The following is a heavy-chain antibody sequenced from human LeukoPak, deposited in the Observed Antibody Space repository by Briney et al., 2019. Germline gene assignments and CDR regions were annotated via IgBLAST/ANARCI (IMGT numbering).Heavy chain of an antibody. CDR2: INPNSGGT. Sequence: ASVKVSCKASGYTFTGYYMHWVRPAPGQGLEWMGWINPNSGGTNYAQKFQGRVTMTRDASISTAYMELSRLRSDDTAVYYCARVRRYYDSSGPSDYWGQGTLVTVSS. CDR1: GYTFTGYY. CDR3: ARVRRYYDSSGPSDY. J-gene: IGHJ4*02. V-gene: IGHV1-2*02. D-gene: IGHD3-22*01.